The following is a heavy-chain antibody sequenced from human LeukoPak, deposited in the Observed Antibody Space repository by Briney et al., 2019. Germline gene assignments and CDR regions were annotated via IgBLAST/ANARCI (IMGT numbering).Heavy chain of an antibody. CDR3: ARDRGGYTYSHDY. D-gene: IGHD5-18*01. CDR1: GGSISSYY. J-gene: IGHJ4*02. V-gene: IGHV4-59*01. CDR2: INYSGST. Sequence: SETLSLTCTVSGGSISSYYWSWIRQPPGKGLEWIGYINYSGSTNYNPSLKSRVTISVDTSKNQFSLKLSSVTAADTAVYYCARDRGGYTYSHDYWGQGTLVTVSS.